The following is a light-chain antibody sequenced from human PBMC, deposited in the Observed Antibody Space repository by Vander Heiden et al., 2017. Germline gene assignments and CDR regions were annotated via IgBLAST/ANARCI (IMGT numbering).Light chain of an antibody. CDR1: TSNIRSSYH. CDR2: DTN. CDR3: QSYDNSLSLVI. Sequence: QSVLTQPPSVSGAPGPWVHISCPRCTSNIRSSYHVHWYQQLPGTAPKLLIFDTNNRPSGVPDRFSASKSGSSASLAITGLQAEDEADYYCQSYDNSLSLVIFGGGTKVTVL. V-gene: IGLV1-40*01. J-gene: IGLJ2*01.